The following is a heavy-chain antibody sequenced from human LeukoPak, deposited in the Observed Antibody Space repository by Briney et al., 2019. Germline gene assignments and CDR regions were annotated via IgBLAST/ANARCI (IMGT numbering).Heavy chain of an antibody. J-gene: IGHJ6*03. V-gene: IGHV3-48*01. Sequence: QAGGSLRLSCAASGFTFSSYSMNWVRQAPGQGKEGVSYISSSSSTIYYADSVKGRFTISRDNAKNSLYLQMNSLRAEDTAVYYCARGVGSGWYLEDYYYMDVWGKGTTVTVSS. CDR2: ISSSSSTI. CDR3: ARGVGSGWYLEDYYYMDV. D-gene: IGHD6-19*01. CDR1: GFTFSSYS.